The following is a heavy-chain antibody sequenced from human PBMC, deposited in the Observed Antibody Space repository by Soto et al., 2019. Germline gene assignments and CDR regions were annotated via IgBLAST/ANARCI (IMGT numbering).Heavy chain of an antibody. CDR1: GVTCIDYY. D-gene: IGHD6-13*01. CDR3: ATSHSSSWYSDYYMDV. V-gene: IGHV3-11*01. J-gene: IGHJ6*03. CDR2: ISSSGSTI. Sequence: GGSLRLSCAASGVTCIDYYMSWIRQAPGKGLEWVSYISSSGSTIYYADSVKGRFTISRDNAKNSLYLQMNSLRAEDTAVYYCATSHSSSWYSDYYMDVWGKGTTVTVSS.